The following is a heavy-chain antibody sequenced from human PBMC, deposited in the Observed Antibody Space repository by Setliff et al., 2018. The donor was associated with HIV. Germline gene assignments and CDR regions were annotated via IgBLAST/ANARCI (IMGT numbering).Heavy chain of an antibody. D-gene: IGHD4-17*01. CDR2: ISTYKGNT. V-gene: IGHV1-18*04. CDR3: ARDNYDDYSRVQMDV. CDR1: GYTFTSYG. Sequence: GALVKVSCKASGYTFTSYGISWVRQAPGQGLEWMGWISTYKGNTKYEQKFQGRVTMTTDTSTSTAYMELRSLRSDDTAIYYCARDNYDDYSRVQMDVWGKGTTVTVSS. J-gene: IGHJ6*04.